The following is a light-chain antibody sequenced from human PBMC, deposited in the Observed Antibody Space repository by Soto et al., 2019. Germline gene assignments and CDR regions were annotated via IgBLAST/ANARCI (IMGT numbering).Light chain of an antibody. CDR3: TSYSSSSTFYV. J-gene: IGLJ1*01. CDR2: QVT. Sequence: QSVLTQPASVSGSPGPSIPISCTGTSSDIGGYYYVSWYQHRPGKAPKLMIYQVTNRPSGVSNRFSGSKSGNTASLTISGLQAEDEADYYCTSYSSSSTFYVFGTGTKVTVL. V-gene: IGLV2-14*01. CDR1: SSDIGGYYY.